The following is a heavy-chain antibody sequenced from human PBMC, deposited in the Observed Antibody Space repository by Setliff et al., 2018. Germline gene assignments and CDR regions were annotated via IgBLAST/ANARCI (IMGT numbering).Heavy chain of an antibody. D-gene: IGHD2-2*01. J-gene: IGHJ4*02. V-gene: IGHV1-18*01. CDR2: ISAYNGNT. CDR1: GYTFTSYG. Sequence: GSVKVSCKASGYTFTSYGISWVRQAPGQGLEWMGWISAYNGNTNYAQKLQGRVTMTTDTSTSTVYMELRSLRSDDTAVYYCARGPLDFVVAPPAAKFDFWGQGTLVTVSS. CDR3: ARGPLDFVVAPPAAKFDF.